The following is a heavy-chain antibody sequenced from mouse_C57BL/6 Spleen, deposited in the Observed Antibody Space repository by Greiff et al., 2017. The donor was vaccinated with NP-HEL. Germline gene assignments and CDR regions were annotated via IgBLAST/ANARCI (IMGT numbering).Heavy chain of an antibody. CDR3: ARRCVYSNYEAMDY. V-gene: IGHV2-2*01. J-gene: IGHJ4*01. CDR2: IWSGGST. Sequence: VMLVESGPGLVQPSQSLSITCTVSGFSLTSYGVHWVRQSPGKGLEWLGVIWSGGSTDYNAAFISRLSISKDNSKRQVFFKMNSLQADDTAIYYCARRCVYSNYEAMDYWGQGTSVTVSS. D-gene: IGHD2-5*01. CDR1: GFSLTSYG.